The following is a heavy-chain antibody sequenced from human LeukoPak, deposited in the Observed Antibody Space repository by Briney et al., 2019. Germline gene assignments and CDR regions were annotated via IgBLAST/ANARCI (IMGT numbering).Heavy chain of an antibody. D-gene: IGHD3-22*01. V-gene: IGHV1-2*02. J-gene: IGHJ3*02. CDR3: ARAGYYYDSSGVYDAFDI. CDR1: GYTFTGYY. Sequence: GASVKVSCKASGYTFTGYYIHWVRQAPGQGLEWMGWINPNSGGTNYAQKFQGRVTITADKSTSTAYMELSSLRSEDTAVYYCARAGYYYDSSGVYDAFDIWGQGTMVTVSS. CDR2: INPNSGGT.